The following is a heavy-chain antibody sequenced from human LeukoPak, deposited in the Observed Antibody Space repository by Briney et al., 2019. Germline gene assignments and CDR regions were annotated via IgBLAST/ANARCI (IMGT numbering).Heavy chain of an antibody. V-gene: IGHV3-21*01. D-gene: IGHD4-11*01. Sequence: KAGGSLRLSCAASGFTFSRDSMNWVRQAPGKGLEWVSFISSSSSYIYYADSLKGRFTISRDNAKNSLYLQMNSLRAEDTAVYYCARAAYNYFDYWGQGTLVTVSS. CDR2: ISSSSSYI. CDR1: GFTFSRDS. J-gene: IGHJ4*02. CDR3: ARAAYNYFDY.